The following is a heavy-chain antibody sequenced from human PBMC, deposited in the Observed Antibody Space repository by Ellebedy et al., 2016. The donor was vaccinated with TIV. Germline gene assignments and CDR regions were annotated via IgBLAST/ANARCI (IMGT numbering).Heavy chain of an antibody. J-gene: IGHJ4*02. CDR2: ISSDGNIK. V-gene: IGHV3-30-3*01. CDR3: ARGSEGSGFDY. CDR1: YFNFNSYT. Sequence: GESLKISCAASYFNFNSYTIHWVRLRPGKGLEWVAFISSDGNIKDYADSVKGRFTISRDNSKKTVYLQMNSLRSEDTAVHYCARGSEGSGFDYWGQGTLVTVSS. D-gene: IGHD6-25*01.